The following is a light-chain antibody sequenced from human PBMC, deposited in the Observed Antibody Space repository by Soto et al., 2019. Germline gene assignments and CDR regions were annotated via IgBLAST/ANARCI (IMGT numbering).Light chain of an antibody. CDR1: SSNIGSNT. CDR3: SSYTSTSTYV. Sequence: QSVLTQPPSASGTPGQGVTISCSGSSSNIGSNTVSWYQQPPGTAPKLMIYEVSNRPSGVPDRFSGSKSGNTASLTISGLQAEDEADYYCSSYTSTSTYVFGTGTKVTVL. J-gene: IGLJ1*01. V-gene: IGLV2-18*02. CDR2: EVS.